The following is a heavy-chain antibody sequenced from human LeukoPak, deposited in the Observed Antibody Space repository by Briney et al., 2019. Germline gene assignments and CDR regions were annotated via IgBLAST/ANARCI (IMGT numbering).Heavy chain of an antibody. CDR3: ARDGGPGYSSSWYLY. J-gene: IGHJ4*02. Sequence: PGGSLRLSCAASGFTFSNYGMHWVRQAPGKGLEWVAVISYDGTNKYYADSVKGRFTISRDNAKNSLYLQMNSLRAEDTAVYYCARDGGPGYSSSWYLYWGQGTLVTVSS. D-gene: IGHD6-13*01. CDR2: ISYDGTNK. V-gene: IGHV3-30*03. CDR1: GFTFSNYG.